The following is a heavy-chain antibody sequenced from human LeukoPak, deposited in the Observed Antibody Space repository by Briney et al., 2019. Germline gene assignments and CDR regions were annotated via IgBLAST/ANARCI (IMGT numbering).Heavy chain of an antibody. CDR2: ISGSGGST. CDR1: GFTFSSYA. Sequence: GGSLRLSCAASGFTFSSYAMSWVRQAPGKGLEWVSAISGSGGSTYYADSVRGRFTISRDNSKNTLYLQMNSLRAEDTAVYYCAKLPTPYYYYYYMDVWGKGTTVTVSS. V-gene: IGHV3-23*01. J-gene: IGHJ6*03. D-gene: IGHD2-15*01. CDR3: AKLPTPYYYYYYMDV.